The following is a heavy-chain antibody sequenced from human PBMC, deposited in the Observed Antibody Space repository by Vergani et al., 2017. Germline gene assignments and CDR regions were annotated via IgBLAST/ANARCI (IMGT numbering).Heavy chain of an antibody. J-gene: IGHJ4*02. D-gene: IGHD4-17*01. CDR3: ARDTPYGDLTYYFDY. V-gene: IGHV3-7*01. CDR1: GFTFSSYW. CDR2: IKQDGSEK. Sequence: EVQLVESGGGLVQPGGSLRLSCAASGFTFSSYWMSWVRQAPGKGLEWVANIKQDGSEKYYVDSVKGRFTISRDNAKNSLYLQMNRLRAEDTAVYYCARDTPYGDLTYYFDYWGQGTLVTVSS.